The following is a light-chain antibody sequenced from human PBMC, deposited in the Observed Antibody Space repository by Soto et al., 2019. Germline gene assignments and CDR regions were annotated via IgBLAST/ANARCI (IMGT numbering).Light chain of an antibody. V-gene: IGLV2-11*01. CDR1: SSDVGGYNY. CDR2: DVS. J-gene: IGLJ1*01. Sequence: QSALTQPRSVSGSPGQSVTISCTGTSSDVGGYNYVSWYQQYSGKAPKVMIYDVSKRPSGVPDRFSGSKSGNTASLTISGLQAEDEADYYCCSYAASNTVVFGTGTKPTVL. CDR3: CSYAASNTVV.